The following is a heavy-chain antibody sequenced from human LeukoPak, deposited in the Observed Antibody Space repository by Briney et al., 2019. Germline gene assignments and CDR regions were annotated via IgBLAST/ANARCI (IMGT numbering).Heavy chain of an antibody. D-gene: IGHD3-10*01. CDR1: DGSSTGYG. CDR3: ARVNLSITMMREVNKSYYFDY. V-gene: IGHV4-30-2*05. CDR2: ICFCGST. J-gene: IGHJ4*02. Sequence: SSPTLSITCAVSDGSSTGYGCRWIRQSPGKGLDWIGYICFCGSTYIIPSLETRVRISIDTSKNHFSLKLCSVSAADTALYYCARVNLSITMMREVNKSYYFDYWGQETLVSVS.